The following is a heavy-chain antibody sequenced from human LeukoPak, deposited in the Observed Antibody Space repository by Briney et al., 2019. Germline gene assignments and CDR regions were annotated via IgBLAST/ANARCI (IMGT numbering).Heavy chain of an antibody. CDR3: ARRGFGSAGYFGMDV. D-gene: IGHD6-25*01. J-gene: IGHJ6*02. CDR2: IYPGDSDT. Sequence: GESLKISCEGSGYTFTNSWIAWVRQMPGKGLGWMGIIYPGDSDTRYSPSFQGQVTISADKSINTAYLQWSSLMASDTAMYYCARRGFGSAGYFGMDVWGQGTTVTVSS. V-gene: IGHV5-51*01. CDR1: GYTFTNSW.